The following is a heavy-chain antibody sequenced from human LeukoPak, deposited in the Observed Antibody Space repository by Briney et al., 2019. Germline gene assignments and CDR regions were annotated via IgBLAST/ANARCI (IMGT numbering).Heavy chain of an antibody. V-gene: IGHV4-59*01. J-gene: IGHJ6*03. CDR1: GGSISSYY. CDR3: ARGVWEYCSTTRCPLGYYYYMDV. CDR2: IYYSGST. Sequence: SETLSLTCTVSGGSISSYYWSWIRQTPGKGLEWIGYIYYSGSTNYNPSLKSRVTISIDTSKNQFSLKLSSATAADTAVYYCARGVWEYCSTTRCPLGYYYYMDVWGKGTTVTVSS. D-gene: IGHD2-2*01.